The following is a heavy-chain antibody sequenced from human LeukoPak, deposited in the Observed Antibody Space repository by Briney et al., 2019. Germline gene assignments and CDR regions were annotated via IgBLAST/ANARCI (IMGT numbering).Heavy chain of an antibody. V-gene: IGHV3-13*01. D-gene: IGHD1-1*01. CDR2: IGTAGDT. J-gene: IGHJ4*02. Sequence: GKGLEWVSAIGTAGDTYYPGSVKGRFTISRDNAKNSLFLQMNSLRADDTAVYFCAQFHTGYWGQGALVTVSS. CDR3: AQFHTGY.